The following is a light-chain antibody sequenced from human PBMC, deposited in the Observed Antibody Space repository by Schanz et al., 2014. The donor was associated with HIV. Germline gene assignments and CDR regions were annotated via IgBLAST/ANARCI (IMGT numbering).Light chain of an antibody. CDR3: QSYDNNLGGSGV. V-gene: IGLV2-23*02. J-gene: IGLJ3*02. CDR1: SSDVGSYNL. CDR2: EVS. Sequence: QSALTQPASVSGSPGQSITISCTGTSSDVGSYNLVSWYQQHPGKAPKLMIYEVSNRPSGVSNRFSGSKSGNTASLTISGLQAEDEADYYCQSYDNNLGGSGVFGGGTKLTVL.